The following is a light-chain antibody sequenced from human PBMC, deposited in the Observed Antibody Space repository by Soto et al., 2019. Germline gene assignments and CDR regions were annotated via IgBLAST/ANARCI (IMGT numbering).Light chain of an antibody. CDR2: GAS. Sequence: EIVLTQSPGTLSLSPGERATLSCRAGQSVNSNYLAWYQQKSGQAPRLLIYGASSRATGIPDRFSGSGSGTDFTLTISRLEPEDFAVYHCQQYASSPFTFGGGTKVEIK. J-gene: IGKJ4*01. V-gene: IGKV3-20*01. CDR3: QQYASSPFT. CDR1: QSVNSNY.